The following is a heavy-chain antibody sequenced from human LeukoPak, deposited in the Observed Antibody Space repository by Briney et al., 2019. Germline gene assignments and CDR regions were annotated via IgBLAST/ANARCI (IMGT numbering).Heavy chain of an antibody. CDR2: IYYRGST. CDR3: ARDFCSGGSCYYFEY. CDR1: GASISSGLFY. V-gene: IGHV4-31*03. D-gene: IGHD2-15*01. Sequence: SQTLSLTRTVSGASISSGLFYWSWIRQHPGKGLEWIGHIYYRGSTYYNPSLESRVTMSVDTSKKQFFLKLSSVTAADTAVYYCARDFCSGGSCYYFEYWGQGEPVTVSS. J-gene: IGHJ4*02.